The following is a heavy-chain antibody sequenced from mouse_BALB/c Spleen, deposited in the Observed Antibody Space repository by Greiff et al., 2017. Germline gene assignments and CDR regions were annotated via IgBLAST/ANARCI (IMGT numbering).Heavy chain of an antibody. V-gene: IGHV1-9*01. CDR1: GYTFSSYW. Sequence: QVQLQQSGAELMKPGASVKISCKATGYTFSSYWIEWVKQRPGHGLEWIGEILPGSGSTNYNEKFKGKATFTADTSSNTAYMQLSSLTSEDSAVYYCARSDYYGSSYKEAYWGQGTLVTVSA. D-gene: IGHD1-1*01. J-gene: IGHJ3*01. CDR3: ARSDYYGSSYKEAY. CDR2: ILPGSGST.